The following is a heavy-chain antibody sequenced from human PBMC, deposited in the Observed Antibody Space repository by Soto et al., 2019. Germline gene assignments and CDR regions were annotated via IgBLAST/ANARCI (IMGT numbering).Heavy chain of an antibody. CDR1: GYTFTSCG. V-gene: IGHV1-3*01. D-gene: IGHD6-13*01. J-gene: IGHJ5*02. Sequence: GASVHVSCKASGYTFTSCGISWVRQAPLQVLEWMGWINAGNGNTKYSQKFQGRVTITRDTSASTAYMELSSLRSEDTAVYYCARDRGYSSSWSNWFDPWGQGTLVTVSS. CDR3: ARDRGYSSSWSNWFDP. CDR2: INAGNGNT.